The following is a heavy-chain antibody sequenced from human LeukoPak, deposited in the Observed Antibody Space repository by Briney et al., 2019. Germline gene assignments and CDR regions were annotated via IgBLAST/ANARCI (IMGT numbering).Heavy chain of an antibody. J-gene: IGHJ3*02. CDR1: GGTFSSYA. D-gene: IGHD3-22*01. V-gene: IGHV1-69*04. CDR3: ARAGGPYYYDSSGYTDI. CDR2: IIPILGIA. Sequence: ASVKVSCKASGGTFSSYAISWVRQAPGQGLEWMGRIIPILGIANYAQKFQGRVTITADKSTSTAYMELSSLRSEDTAVYYCARAGGPYYYDSSGYTDIWGQGTMVTVSS.